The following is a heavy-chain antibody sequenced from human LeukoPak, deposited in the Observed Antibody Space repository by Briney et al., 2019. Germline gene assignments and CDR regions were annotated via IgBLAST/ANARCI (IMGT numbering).Heavy chain of an antibody. CDR2: IYYSGST. D-gene: IGHD3-10*01. CDR1: GYSISSSSYY. Sequence: ASETLSLTCTVSGYSISSSSYYWGWIRQPPGKGLEWIGSIYYSGSTYYNPSLNSRVTISVDTSKNQFSLRLGSVTAADTAVYYCARLLWFGRYYFDYWGQGTLVTVSS. V-gene: IGHV4-39*01. J-gene: IGHJ4*02. CDR3: ARLLWFGRYYFDY.